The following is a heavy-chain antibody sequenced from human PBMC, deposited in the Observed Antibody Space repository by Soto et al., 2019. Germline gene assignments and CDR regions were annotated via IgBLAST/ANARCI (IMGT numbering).Heavy chain of an antibody. V-gene: IGHV4-39*07. J-gene: IGHJ4*02. CDR1: GGSISSGGYY. CDR2: INHSGST. Sequence: PSETLSLTCTVSGGSISSGGYYWSWIRQPPGKGLEWIGEINHSGSTNYNPSLKSRVTISVDTSKNQFSLKLSSVTAADTAVYYCARGSKGGLGRPLDYWGQGTLVTVS. D-gene: IGHD2-15*01. CDR3: ARGSKGGLGRPLDY.